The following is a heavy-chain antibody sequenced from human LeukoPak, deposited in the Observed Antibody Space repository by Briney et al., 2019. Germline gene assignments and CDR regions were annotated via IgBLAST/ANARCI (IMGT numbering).Heavy chain of an antibody. V-gene: IGHV3-21*04. CDR3: AKNGDRGAYCTGGTCYPYFYYYMDV. CDR2: ISSSSNSI. Sequence: GGSLRLSCAASGFTFSSYTMNWVRQAPGKGLEWVSYISSSSNSIDYADSVKGRFTISRDNSKNTLYLQMNSLRAEDTAIYYCAKNGDRGAYCTGGTCYPYFYYYMDVWGKGTTVTI. D-gene: IGHD2-15*01. J-gene: IGHJ6*03. CDR1: GFTFSSYT.